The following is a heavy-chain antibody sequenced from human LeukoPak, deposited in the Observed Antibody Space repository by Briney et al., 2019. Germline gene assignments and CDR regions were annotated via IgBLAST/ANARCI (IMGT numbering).Heavy chain of an antibody. CDR3: AKDRRNDFDY. CDR1: GFTFSSYS. Sequence: GGSLRLSCAASGFTFSSYSMNWVRQAPGRGLEWVSYISSSSSIYYADSVKGRITISRDNAKNSLYLQMNSLRGDDTALYYCAKDRRNDFDYWGQGTLVTVSS. CDR2: ISSSSSI. J-gene: IGHJ4*02. D-gene: IGHD1-14*01. V-gene: IGHV3-48*04.